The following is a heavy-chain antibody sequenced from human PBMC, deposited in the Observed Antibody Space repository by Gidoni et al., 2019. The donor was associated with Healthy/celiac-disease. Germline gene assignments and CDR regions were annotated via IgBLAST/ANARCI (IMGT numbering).Heavy chain of an antibody. CDR1: GFTFSSYS. J-gene: IGHJ4*02. Sequence: EVQLVASGGGLVKPGGSLRLSCAASGFTFSSYSMNWVRQAPGKGLEWVSSISSSSSYIYYADSVKGRFTISRDNAKNSLYLQMNSLRAEDTAVYYCARRDCSGGSCYSWAIDYWGQGTLVTVSS. D-gene: IGHD2-15*01. CDR2: ISSSSSYI. CDR3: ARRDCSGGSCYSWAIDY. V-gene: IGHV3-21*01.